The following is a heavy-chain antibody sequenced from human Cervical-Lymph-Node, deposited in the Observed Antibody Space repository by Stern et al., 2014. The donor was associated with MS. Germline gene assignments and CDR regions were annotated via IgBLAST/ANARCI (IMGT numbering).Heavy chain of an antibody. J-gene: IGHJ6*02. CDR3: AHEHTYGGNYYYYYGMDV. CDR2: IIPIFGTA. D-gene: IGHD4-23*01. Sequence: QVQLVQSGAEVKKPGSSVKVSCKASGGTFSSYAISWVRQAPGQGLEWMGGIIPIFGTANYAQKFQGRVTITADKSTSTAYMELSSLRSEDTAVYYCAHEHTYGGNYYYYYGMDVWGQGTTVTVSS. V-gene: IGHV1-69*06. CDR1: GGTFSSYA.